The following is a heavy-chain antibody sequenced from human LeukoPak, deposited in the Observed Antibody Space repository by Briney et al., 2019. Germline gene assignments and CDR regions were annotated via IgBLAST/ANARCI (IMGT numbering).Heavy chain of an antibody. CDR1: GYTFTSYY. Sequence: GASVKVSCKASGYTFTSYYMHWVRQAPGQGLDWMGIINPSGGSTSYAQKFQGRVTMTRDTSTSTVYMELSSLRSEDTAVYYCARDPITMIVVVPDAFDIWGQGTMVTVSS. D-gene: IGHD3-22*01. CDR3: ARDPITMIVVVPDAFDI. CDR2: INPSGGST. V-gene: IGHV1-46*01. J-gene: IGHJ3*02.